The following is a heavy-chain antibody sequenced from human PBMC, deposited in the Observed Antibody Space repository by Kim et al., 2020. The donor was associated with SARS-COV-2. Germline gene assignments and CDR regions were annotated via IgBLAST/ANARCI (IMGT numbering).Heavy chain of an antibody. CDR3: ARDRPPPMATIMTYYYYAMDV. CDR1: GGSISSSSYY. V-gene: IGHV4-39*07. Sequence: SETLSLTCTVSGGSISSSSYYWGWIRQPPGKGLEWIGSIYYSGSTYYNPSLKSRVTISVDTSKNQFSLKLSSVTAADTAVYYCARDRPPPMATIMTYYYYAMDVWGQGTTVTVSS. D-gene: IGHD5-12*01. CDR2: IYYSGST. J-gene: IGHJ6*02.